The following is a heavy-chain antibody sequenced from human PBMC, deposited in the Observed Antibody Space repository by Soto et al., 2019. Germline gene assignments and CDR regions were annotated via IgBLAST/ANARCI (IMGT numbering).Heavy chain of an antibody. Sequence: DVHLVESGGGLVQPGRSLRLSCGASGFSFDDYAMHWVRQAPGKXXXXXXXIGGDSVNRDDEDSVKGRFTISRDKAKNSLYLQMNSLRAEDTALYYCAKDVSGWSAGESPFPVDHWGQGTLVTVSS. V-gene: IGHV3-9*01. CDR1: GFSFDDYA. CDR2: IGGDSVNR. D-gene: IGHD3-10*01. CDR3: AKDVSGWSAGESPFPVDH. J-gene: IGHJ4*02.